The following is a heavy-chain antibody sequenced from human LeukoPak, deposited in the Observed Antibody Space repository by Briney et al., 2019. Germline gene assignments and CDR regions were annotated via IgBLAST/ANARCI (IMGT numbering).Heavy chain of an antibody. V-gene: IGHV3-21*01. CDR3: ARADVGAKGIVDY. CDR2: ISSSSSYI. D-gene: IGHD1-26*01. CDR1: GFTFSSYN. Sequence: PGGSLRLSCAASGFTFSSYNMNWVRQAPGKGLEWVSSISSSSSYIYYADSVKGRFTISRDNAKNSLYLQMNSLRAEDTAVYYCARADVGAKGIVDYWGQGTLVTVSS. J-gene: IGHJ4*02.